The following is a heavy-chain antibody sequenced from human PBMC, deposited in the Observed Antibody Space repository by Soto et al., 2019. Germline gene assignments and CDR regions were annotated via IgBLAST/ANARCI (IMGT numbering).Heavy chain of an antibody. J-gene: IGHJ6*04. Sequence: SVKGSCKGAGYIITGDGIAWVRQTPRQGKEWLGWISAYDGNTKYAQILQGRVSLTTDTSTNTAYMELRSLRSDDTAMYFCARGGYYDGNGSRTYYYYGMNVWGKGTVVIVTS. V-gene: IGHV1-18*01. CDR2: ISAYDGNT. D-gene: IGHD3-22*01. CDR1: GYIITGDG. CDR3: ARGGYYDGNGSRTYYYYGMNV.